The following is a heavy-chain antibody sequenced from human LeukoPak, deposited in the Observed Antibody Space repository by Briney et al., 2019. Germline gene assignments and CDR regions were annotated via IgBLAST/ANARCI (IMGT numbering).Heavy chain of an antibody. V-gene: IGHV1-69*05. CDR1: GGTFSSYA. Sequence: GASVKVSCKASGGTFSSYAISWVRQAPGQGLEWMGRIIPIFGTANYAQKFQGRVTITTDESTSTAYMELSSLRSEDTAVYYCARGLRTTGTTGYYYMDDWGKGTTVTVSS. CDR2: IIPIFGTA. D-gene: IGHD1-1*01. CDR3: ARGLRTTGTTGYYYMDD. J-gene: IGHJ6*03.